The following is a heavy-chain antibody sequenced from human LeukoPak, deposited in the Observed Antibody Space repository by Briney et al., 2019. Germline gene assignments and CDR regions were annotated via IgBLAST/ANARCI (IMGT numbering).Heavy chain of an antibody. CDR1: GFTFSDSW. V-gene: IGHV3-7*01. J-gene: IGHJ6*02. Sequence: GGSLRLSCAASGFTFSDSWMSWVRQAPGKGLEWVANMNQDGSEKDYVDSVKGRFTISRDNASNSLYLQMCSLRAEDTAVYYCATYTHWVAGDVWGQGTTVTVSS. D-gene: IGHD3-16*01. CDR3: ATYTHWVAGDV. CDR2: MNQDGSEK.